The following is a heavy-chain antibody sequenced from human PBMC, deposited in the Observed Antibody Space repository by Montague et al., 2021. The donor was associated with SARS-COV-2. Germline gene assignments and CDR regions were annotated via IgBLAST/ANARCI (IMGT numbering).Heavy chain of an antibody. CDR2: SYSGGTT. V-gene: IGHV3-66*02. Sequence: SLRLSCAASGFTVSSDSMSWVRQAPGQGLEWVSVSYSGGTTDYAVSAKGRFTISMDNSKNTLYLHMNSLKAEDTAEYYCAIDWNHDWYFDLWGRGTLVTVSS. D-gene: IGHD1-1*01. J-gene: IGHJ2*01. CDR1: GFTVSSDS. CDR3: AIDWNHDWYFDL.